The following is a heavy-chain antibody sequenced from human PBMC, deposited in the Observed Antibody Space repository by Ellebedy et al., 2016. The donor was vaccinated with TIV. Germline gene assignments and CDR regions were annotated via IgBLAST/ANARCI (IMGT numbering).Heavy chain of an antibody. CDR1: GYTFTSYY. V-gene: IGHV1-2*02. D-gene: IGHD3-10*01. Sequence: AASVKVSCKASGYTFTSYYMHWVRQAPGQGLEWLGCINPNSGGTNYAQKFQGRVTITRDTSISTAYMELSRLRSDDTAVYYCAVRGVVGYYGSGSYPHAFSTGMDVWGQGTTVTVSS. J-gene: IGHJ6*02. CDR2: INPNSGGT. CDR3: AVRGVVGYYGSGSYPHAFSTGMDV.